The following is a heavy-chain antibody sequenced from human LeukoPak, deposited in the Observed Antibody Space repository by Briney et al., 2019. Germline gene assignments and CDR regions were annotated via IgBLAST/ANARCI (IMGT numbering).Heavy chain of an antibody. Sequence: PGGSLRLSCAASGFTFDDYAMHWVRQAPGKGLEWVSGISWNSGSIGYADSVKGRFTISRDNAKNSLYLQMNSLRAEDMALYYCAKGFSSGWPCLDYWGQGTLVTVSS. CDR2: ISWNSGSI. V-gene: IGHV3-9*03. CDR3: AKGFSSGWPCLDY. J-gene: IGHJ4*02. CDR1: GFTFDDYA. D-gene: IGHD6-19*01.